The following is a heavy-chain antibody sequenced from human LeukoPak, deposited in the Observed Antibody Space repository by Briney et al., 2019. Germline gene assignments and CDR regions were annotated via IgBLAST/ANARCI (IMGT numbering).Heavy chain of an antibody. D-gene: IGHD3-16*01. CDR1: GFTFSSYL. Sequence: GGSLRLSCAASGFTFSSYLMHWVRQGPGKGLVWVSRINGDGSRTTYADSVKGRFTISRDNAKNTLYLQMNSLRAEDTAVYFCARGPSGGYYMDVWGKGTTVTVSS. CDR2: INGDGSRT. J-gene: IGHJ6*03. CDR3: ARGPSGGYYMDV. V-gene: IGHV3-74*01.